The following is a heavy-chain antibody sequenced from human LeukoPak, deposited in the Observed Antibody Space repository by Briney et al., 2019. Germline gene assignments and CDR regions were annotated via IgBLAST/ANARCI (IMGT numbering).Heavy chain of an antibody. V-gene: IGHV1-69*13. D-gene: IGHD6-13*01. Sequence: ASVKVSCKASGGTFSSYTIGWVRQAPGQGLEWMGGIIPIFGTTNYAQKFQGRVTLSADEPTSTAYMELTSLRSEDTAVYYCARLIPAGGTGDAFDIWGQGTVITVSS. CDR2: IIPIFGTT. CDR1: GGTFSSYT. J-gene: IGHJ3*02. CDR3: ARLIPAGGTGDAFDI.